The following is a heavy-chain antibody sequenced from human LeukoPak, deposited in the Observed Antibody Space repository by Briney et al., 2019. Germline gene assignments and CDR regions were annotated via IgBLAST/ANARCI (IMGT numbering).Heavy chain of an antibody. CDR1: GGSFSGYY. D-gene: IGHD3-10*01. V-gene: IGHV4-34*01. Sequence: SETLSLTCAVYGGSFSGYYWSWIRQPPGKGLEWIGEINHSGSTNYNPSLKSRVTISVDTSKNQFSLKLSSVTAADTAVYYCARGLARLKVPYGSVLWRYWGQGTLVTVPS. CDR2: INHSGST. J-gene: IGHJ4*02. CDR3: ARGLARLKVPYGSVLWRY.